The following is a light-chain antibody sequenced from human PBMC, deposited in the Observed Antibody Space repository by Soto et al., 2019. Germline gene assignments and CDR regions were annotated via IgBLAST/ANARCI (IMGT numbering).Light chain of an antibody. CDR1: QSLSN. CDR3: QQYNNWPIT. J-gene: IGKJ5*01. Sequence: EIAMTPSPATLSVSPGVRGTLSCRASQSLSNLAWYQQKPGQAPRRLIYGASTRATGIPARFSGSGSGTEFTLTISSLESEDFAVYYCQQYNNWPITFGQGTRLEI. CDR2: GAS. V-gene: IGKV3-15*01.